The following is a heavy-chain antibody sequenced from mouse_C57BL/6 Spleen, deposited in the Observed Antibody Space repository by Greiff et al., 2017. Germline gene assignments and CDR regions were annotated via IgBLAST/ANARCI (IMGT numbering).Heavy chain of an antibody. CDR1: GYTFTDYY. J-gene: IGHJ3*01. V-gene: IGHV1-26*01. Sequence: EVHLVESGPELVKPGASVKISCKASGYTFTDYYMNWVKQSHGKSLEWIGDINPNNGGTSYNQKFKGKATLTVDKSSSTAYMELRSLTSEDSAVYYCAIEDSNQALPFAYWGQGTLVTVSA. CDR2: INPNNGGT. D-gene: IGHD2-5*01. CDR3: AIEDSNQALPFAY.